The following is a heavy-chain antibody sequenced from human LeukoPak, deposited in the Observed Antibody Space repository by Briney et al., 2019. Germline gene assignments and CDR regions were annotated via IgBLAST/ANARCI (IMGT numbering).Heavy chain of an antibody. V-gene: IGHV3-15*07. CDR2: IKNKEEGEKT. CDR3: TTGIDYGGGY. D-gene: IGHD3-16*01. J-gene: IGHJ4*02. CDR1: GFSFTNVW. Sequence: GGSLRLSCAVSGFSFTNVWMNWVRQAPGKGLEWVGRIKNKEEGEKTDYAAPVKGRLTISRGDSKATLFLQMNSLKMEGTAIYYCTTGIDYGGGYWGQGTLVSVSS.